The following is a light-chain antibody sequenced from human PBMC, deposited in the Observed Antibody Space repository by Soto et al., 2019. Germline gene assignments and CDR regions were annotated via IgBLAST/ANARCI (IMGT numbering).Light chain of an antibody. CDR1: SSNIGAGYD. V-gene: IGLV1-40*01. CDR3: SSHAGIINVV. J-gene: IGLJ3*02. CDR2: ENT. Sequence: QSVLTQPPSVSGAPGQRVTISCSGSSSNIGAGYDVHWYQQLPGTTPKLLIFENTNRPSGVPDRFSGSKSGNTASLTVSGLLAEDEADYYCSSHAGIINVVFGGGTKLTVL.